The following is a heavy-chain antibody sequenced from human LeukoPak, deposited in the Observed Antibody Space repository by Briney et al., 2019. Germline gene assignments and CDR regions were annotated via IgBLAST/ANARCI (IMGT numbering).Heavy chain of an antibody. CDR1: VYCISSGYY. J-gene: IGHJ4*02. Sequence: SETLSLTCAVSVYCISSGYYWGGIRQPPGKGLEWIGSIYHSGSTYYNPSLKSRVTISVDTSKNQFSLKLSSVTAADTAVYYCARKGVAVASFDYWGQGTLVTVSS. D-gene: IGHD6-19*01. CDR2: IYHSGST. V-gene: IGHV4-38-2*01. CDR3: ARKGVAVASFDY.